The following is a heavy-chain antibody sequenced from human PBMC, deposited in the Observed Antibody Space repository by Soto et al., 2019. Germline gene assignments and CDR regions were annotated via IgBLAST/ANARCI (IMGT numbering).Heavy chain of an antibody. CDR2: IGVGSGNT. CDR3: SGSQGIWDPLAGYGMDV. Sequence: SWKVSCKASGFTFTSPAVQWVRQARGQRLEWIGWIGVGSGNTNYAQKFQEIGTITRDMSTSTAYMELSSVGSEDTAVYYCSGSQGIWDPLAGYGMDVWGQGTTVPASS. D-gene: IGHD3-16*01. J-gene: IGHJ6*02. CDR1: GFTFTSPA. V-gene: IGHV1-58*01.